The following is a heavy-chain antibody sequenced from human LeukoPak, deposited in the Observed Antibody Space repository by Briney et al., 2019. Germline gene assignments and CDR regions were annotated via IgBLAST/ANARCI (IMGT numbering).Heavy chain of an antibody. J-gene: IGHJ5*02. V-gene: IGHV1-2*02. CDR2: INPNSGGT. CDR1: GYTFTGYY. Sequence: GGSLRLSCAASGYTFTGYYMHWVRQAPGQGLEWMGWINPNSGGTNYAQKFQGRVTMTRDTSISTAYMELSRLRSDDTAVYYCARGRLVVVIAPSGFDPWGQGTLVTVSS. CDR3: ARGRLVVVIAPSGFDP. D-gene: IGHD2-21*01.